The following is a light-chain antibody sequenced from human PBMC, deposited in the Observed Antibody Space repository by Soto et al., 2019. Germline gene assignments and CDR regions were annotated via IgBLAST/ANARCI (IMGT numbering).Light chain of an antibody. Sequence: SYELTQPPSVSVSPGQTASITCSGDKLGDKYACWYQQKPGQSPVLVIYQDSKRPSGIPERFSGSNSGNTATLTISGIQAMDEADYYCQAWDSSTAFYVFGTGTKVTVL. CDR3: QAWDSSTAFYV. CDR2: QDS. CDR1: KLGDKY. V-gene: IGLV3-1*01. J-gene: IGLJ1*01.